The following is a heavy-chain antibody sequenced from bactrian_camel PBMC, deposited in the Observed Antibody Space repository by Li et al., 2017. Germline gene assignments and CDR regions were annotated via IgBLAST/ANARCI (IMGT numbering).Heavy chain of an antibody. CDR1: GVTRSTTC. V-gene: IGHV3S26*01. Sequence: HVQLVESGGGSVQAGGSLRLSCSASGVTRSTTCMGWFRQVPGKEREGVAASDGAGTVSYADFVKGRFTISKDNTKNILYLHMSSVKPEDAAMYYCAAGEPCALIWPTAVGSVGDWGRGTQVTVS. J-gene: IGHJ4*01. CDR3: AAGEPCALIWPTAVGSVGD. D-gene: IGHD2*01. CDR2: SDGAGTV.